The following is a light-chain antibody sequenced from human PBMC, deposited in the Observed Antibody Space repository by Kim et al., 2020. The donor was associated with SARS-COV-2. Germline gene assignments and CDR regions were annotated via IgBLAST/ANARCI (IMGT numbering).Light chain of an antibody. Sequence: EIVLTQSPGTLSLSPGERATLSCRASQSVRSGYLAWYQQKPGQAPRLLMYDASTRATGIPDWFSGSGSGTDFTLTIRRLEPEDFAVYYCQQYAGPPITFGQGTRLETK. CDR3: QQYAGPPIT. CDR1: QSVRSGY. J-gene: IGKJ5*01. V-gene: IGKV3-20*01. CDR2: DAS.